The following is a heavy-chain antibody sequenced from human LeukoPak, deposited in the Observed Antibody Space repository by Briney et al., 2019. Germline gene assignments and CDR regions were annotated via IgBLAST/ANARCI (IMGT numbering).Heavy chain of an antibody. CDR3: ARHVPGRLVVAATVWFDP. Sequence: SETLSLTCTVSGGSISSSSYYWGWIRQPPGKGLEWIGSIYYSGSTYYNPSLKSRVTISVDTSKNQFSLKLSSVTAADTAVYYCARHVPGRLVVAATVWFDPWGQGTLVTVSS. J-gene: IGHJ5*02. CDR2: IYYSGST. D-gene: IGHD2-15*01. CDR1: GGSISSSSYY. V-gene: IGHV4-39*01.